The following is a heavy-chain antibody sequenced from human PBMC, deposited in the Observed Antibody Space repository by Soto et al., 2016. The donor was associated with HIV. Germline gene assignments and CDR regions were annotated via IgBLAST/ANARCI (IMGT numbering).Heavy chain of an antibody. CDR2: IYYTEVT. J-gene: IGHJ4*02. V-gene: IGHV4-39*02. Sequence: QLPLQESGPGLVKPSGTLSLTCNVSLGSTTDVAYYWGWVRQAPGKGLEWIGSIYYTEVTYYTPSLKSRISISIDTSRNQFSLNLRSMTVTDAGMYYCTREAPTGRRTLSLRNSRYLDQWGQGILVTVSS. CDR1: LGSTTDVAYY. CDR3: TREAPTGRRTLSLRNSRYLDQ. D-gene: IGHD1-26*01.